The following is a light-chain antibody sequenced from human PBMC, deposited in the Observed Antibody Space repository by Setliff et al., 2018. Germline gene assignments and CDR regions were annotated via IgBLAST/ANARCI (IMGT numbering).Light chain of an antibody. CDR1: SSDVGGYNS. CDR2: DVS. J-gene: IGLJ1*01. V-gene: IGLV2-14*03. Sequence: QSVLTQPPSASGSPGQSVTISCTGTSSDVGGYNSVSWYQQHPGKAPKLMIYDVSNRPSGVSNRFSGSKSGNTASLTISGLQAEDEADYYCSSYTSSSIFYVFGTGTKVTVL. CDR3: SSYTSSSIFYV.